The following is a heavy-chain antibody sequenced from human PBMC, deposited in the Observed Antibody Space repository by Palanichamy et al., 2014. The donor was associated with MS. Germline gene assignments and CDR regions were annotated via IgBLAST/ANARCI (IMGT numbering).Heavy chain of an antibody. CDR2: IYSGGST. J-gene: IGHJ3*02. V-gene: IGHV3-66*01. CDR1: GFTVSSNY. Sequence: EVQLVESGGGLVQPGGSLRLSCAASGFTVSSNYMSWVRQAPGKGLEWVSLIYSGGSTYYADSVKGRFTISRDNSKNTLYLQMNSLRAEDTAVYYCARVGLHGSGSYYSLNGFDIWGQGTMVTVSS. CDR3: ARVGLHGSGSYYSLNGFDI. D-gene: IGHD3-10*01.